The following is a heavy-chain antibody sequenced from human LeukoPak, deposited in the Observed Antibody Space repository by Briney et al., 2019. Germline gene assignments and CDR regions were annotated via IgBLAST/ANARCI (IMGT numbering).Heavy chain of an antibody. Sequence: GASVKVSCKSSGYTFPSYGITWVRQAPGQGLECMGWISPYSGNTDYAQRFQGRVTMTRDTSISTAYMELSRLRSDDTAVYYCARGPLMTTVTTFTYWGQGTLVTVSS. CDR1: GYTFPSYG. D-gene: IGHD4-17*01. CDR2: ISPYSGNT. J-gene: IGHJ4*02. V-gene: IGHV1-18*01. CDR3: ARGPLMTTVTTFTY.